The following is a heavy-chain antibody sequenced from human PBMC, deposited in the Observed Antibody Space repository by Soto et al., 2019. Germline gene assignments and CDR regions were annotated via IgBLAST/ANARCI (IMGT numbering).Heavy chain of an antibody. CDR2: IKQDGSEK. CDR1: RFIFSSYW. J-gene: IGHJ3*02. Sequence: EVQLVESGGGLVQPGGSLRLSCAASRFIFSSYWMSWVSQAAGKGLEWVANIKQDGSEKNYVDSVKGRFTISRDNAKNTLSLQMNSLRAEYTAVYYCASYFDIWGQGKMVTV. V-gene: IGHV3-7*01. CDR3: ASYFDI.